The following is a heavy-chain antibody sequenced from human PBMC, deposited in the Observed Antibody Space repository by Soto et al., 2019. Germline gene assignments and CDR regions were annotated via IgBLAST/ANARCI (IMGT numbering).Heavy chain of an antibody. J-gene: IGHJ6*02. CDR3: TKACSGGSCYPRGRDV. V-gene: IGHV3-15*07. Sequence: EVQLVESGGGLVKPGGSLRLSCAASGFTFSNAWMNWVRQAPGKGLEWVGRIKSKTDGGTTDYAAPVKGRFTISRDDSKNTLYLQMNSLKTEDTAVYYCTKACSGGSCYPRGRDVWGQGTTVTVSS. CDR2: IKSKTDGGTT. CDR1: GFTFSNAW. D-gene: IGHD2-15*01.